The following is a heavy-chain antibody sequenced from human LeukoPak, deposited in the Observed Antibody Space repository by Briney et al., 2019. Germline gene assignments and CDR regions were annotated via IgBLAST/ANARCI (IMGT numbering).Heavy chain of an antibody. J-gene: IGHJ6*04. CDR1: GGTFSSYA. V-gene: IGHV1-69*06. D-gene: IGHD3-10*01. CDR2: IIPIFGTA. CDR3: ARDRDMVRGVIHYYYYYGMDV. Sequence: ASVKVSCKASGGTFSSYATSWVRQAPGQGPEWMGGIIPIFGTANYAQKFQGRVTITADKSTSTAYMELSSLRSEDTAVYYCARDRDMVRGVIHYYYYYGMDVWGKGTTVTVSS.